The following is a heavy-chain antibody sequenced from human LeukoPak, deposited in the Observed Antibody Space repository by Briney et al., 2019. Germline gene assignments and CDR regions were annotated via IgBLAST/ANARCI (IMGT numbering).Heavy chain of an antibody. D-gene: IGHD6-13*01. CDR3: ARDLAAGSLDF. Sequence: SETLSLTCTVSGDSVSNVRYSWSWIRQPPGKGLEWIGYIYHSGSTSYNPSLKSRVTISIDTSRNQFSLTLSSETAADTAIYYCARDLAAGSLDFWGQGILVTVSS. CDR1: GDSVSNVRYS. J-gene: IGHJ4*02. V-gene: IGHV4-61*01. CDR2: IYHSGST.